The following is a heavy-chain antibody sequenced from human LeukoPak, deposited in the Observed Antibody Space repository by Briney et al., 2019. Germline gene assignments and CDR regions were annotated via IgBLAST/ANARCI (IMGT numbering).Heavy chain of an antibody. Sequence: PGGSLRVSCAASGFTFSIYSMNWVRRAPGKGLEWLSSISSDSSYIFYADSVKGRFTITRDNARNTLFLQMNSLRAEDTAVYYCGRVGMNIHAMDVWGQATTVSVSS. V-gene: IGHV3-21*01. CDR1: GFTFSIYS. D-gene: IGHD1-14*01. CDR3: GRVGMNIHAMDV. CDR2: ISSDSSYI. J-gene: IGHJ6*02.